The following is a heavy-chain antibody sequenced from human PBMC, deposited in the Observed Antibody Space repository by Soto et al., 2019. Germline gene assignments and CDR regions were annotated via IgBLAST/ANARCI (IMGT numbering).Heavy chain of an antibody. J-gene: IGHJ4*02. D-gene: IGHD2-2*03. CDR3: ARDGPQYLGIVVVPAARALDY. V-gene: IGHV3-48*01. CDR2: ISSSSSTI. CDR1: GFTFSSYS. Sequence: PGGSLRLSCAASGFTFSSYSMNWVRQAPWKGLEWVSYISSSSSTIYYADSVKGRFTISRDNAKNSLYLQMNSLRAEDTAVYYCARDGPQYLGIVVVPAARALDYWGQGTLVTAPQ.